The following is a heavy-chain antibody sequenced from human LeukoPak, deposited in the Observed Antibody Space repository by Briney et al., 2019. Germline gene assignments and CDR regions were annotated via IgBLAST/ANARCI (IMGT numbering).Heavy chain of an antibody. Sequence: GGSLRLSCAASGFTVSSNYMSWVRQAPGKGLEWVSVIYSGGSTYYADSVKGRFTISRDNSKNTLYLQMNSLRAEDTAVYYRAMGAYHDAFDIWGQGTMVTVSS. D-gene: IGHD3-16*01. J-gene: IGHJ3*02. CDR2: IYSGGST. CDR1: GFTVSSNY. CDR3: AMGAYHDAFDI. V-gene: IGHV3-66*02.